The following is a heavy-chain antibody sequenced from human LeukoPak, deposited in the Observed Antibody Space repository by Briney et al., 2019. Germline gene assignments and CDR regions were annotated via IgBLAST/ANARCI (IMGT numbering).Heavy chain of an antibody. CDR3: ARLRFDFWSGYTHPYFDY. CDR2: INHSGST. Sequence: SETLSPTCAVYGGSFSGYYWSWIRQPPGKGLEWIGEINHSGSTNYNPSLKSRVTISVDTSKIQFSLKLSSVAATDTAVYFCARLRFDFWSGYTHPYFDYWGQGTLVTVSS. D-gene: IGHD3-3*01. V-gene: IGHV4-34*01. CDR1: GGSFSGYY. J-gene: IGHJ4*02.